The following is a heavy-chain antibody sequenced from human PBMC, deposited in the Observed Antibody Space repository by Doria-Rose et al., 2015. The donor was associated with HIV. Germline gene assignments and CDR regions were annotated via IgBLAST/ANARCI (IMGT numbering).Heavy chain of an antibody. D-gene: IGHD1-26*01. V-gene: IGHV3-49*04. CDR2: IRTKAYFGTP. Sequence: SGGGLVQPGRSLRLSCTTSGFTFGDYTMSWVRQAPGKGLEWVGFIRTKAYFGTPEYAASGKGRFTISRDDSKNIAYLQMTSLKTEDTAVYFCTRDNGGAAAGASYYWGQGTLVTVSS. J-gene: IGHJ4*02. CDR1: GFTFGDYT. CDR3: TRDNGGAAAGASYY.